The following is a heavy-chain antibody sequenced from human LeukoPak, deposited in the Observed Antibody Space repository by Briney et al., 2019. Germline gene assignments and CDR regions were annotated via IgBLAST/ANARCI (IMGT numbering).Heavy chain of an antibody. D-gene: IGHD1-26*01. J-gene: IGHJ4*02. CDR1: GDSFSSNSAA. CDR2: TYYRSKWYN. Sequence: SQTLSLTCAISGDSFSSNSAAWNWIRQSPSRGLEWLGRTYYRSKWYNDYAVSVKSRITINPDTSKNQFSLQPNSVTPEDTAVYYCAREPFSGSYYVGENYFDYWGQGTLVTVSS. V-gene: IGHV6-1*01. CDR3: AREPFSGSYYVGENYFDY.